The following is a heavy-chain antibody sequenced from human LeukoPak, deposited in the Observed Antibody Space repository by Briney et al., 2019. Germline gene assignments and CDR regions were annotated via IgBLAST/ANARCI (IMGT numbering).Heavy chain of an antibody. CDR3: AKDEFDSDGSGRYDPIVDDY. V-gene: IGHV3-30*02. J-gene: IGHJ4*02. CDR2: LRDYVSNK. D-gene: IGHD3-10*01. CDR1: LFTFCSYG. Sequence: GGSLRLSCAPSLFTFCSYGMLGGRGARGQGREGLAFLRDYVSNKYYADSVKGRFTISRDNSKNTLYMQMNRLRAEDTAVYYCAKDEFDSDGSGRYDPIVDDYWGPGTLVTVSS.